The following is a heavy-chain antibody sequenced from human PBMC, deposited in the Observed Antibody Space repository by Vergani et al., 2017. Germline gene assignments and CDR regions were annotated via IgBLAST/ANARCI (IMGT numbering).Heavy chain of an antibody. D-gene: IGHD4-11*01. CDR1: GFTFSSYS. V-gene: IGHV3-21*01. CDR3: ARDVGETTFDY. J-gene: IGHJ4*02. Sequence: EVQLVESGGGLVKPGGSLRLSCAASGFTFSSYSMNWVRQAPGKGLEWVSSISSSSSYIYYADSVKGRFTISRDNAKNSLYLQINSLRAEDTAVYYCARDVGETTFDYWGQGTLVTVSS. CDR2: ISSSSSYI.